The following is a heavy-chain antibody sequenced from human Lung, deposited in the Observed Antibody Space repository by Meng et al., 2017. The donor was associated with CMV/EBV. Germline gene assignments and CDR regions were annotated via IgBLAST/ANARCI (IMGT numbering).Heavy chain of an antibody. J-gene: IGHJ6*02. D-gene: IGHD3-22*01. CDR2: IRSKANSYAT. V-gene: IGHV3-73*01. CDR1: GFTFSGSA. Sequence: GEXXKISCAASGFTFSGSAMHWVRQASGKGLEWVGRIRSKANSYATAYAASVKGRFTISRDDSKNTAYLQMNSLKTEDTAVYYCTRHEREYYYGSSGTPYHYYYGMDVXGQGXTVTVSS. CDR3: TRHEREYYYGSSGTPYHYYYGMDV.